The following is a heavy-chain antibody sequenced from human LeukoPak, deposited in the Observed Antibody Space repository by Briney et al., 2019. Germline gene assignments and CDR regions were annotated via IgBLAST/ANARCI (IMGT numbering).Heavy chain of an antibody. Sequence: GGSLRLSCAASGFTFSSYSMNWVRQAPGKGLERVSSISSSSSYIYYADSVKGRFTISRDNAKNSLYLQMNSLRAEDTAVYYCARDRAAAGTMSGWFDPWGQGTLVTVSS. V-gene: IGHV3-21*01. D-gene: IGHD6-13*01. CDR2: ISSSSSYI. CDR1: GFTFSSYS. J-gene: IGHJ5*02. CDR3: ARDRAAAGTMSGWFDP.